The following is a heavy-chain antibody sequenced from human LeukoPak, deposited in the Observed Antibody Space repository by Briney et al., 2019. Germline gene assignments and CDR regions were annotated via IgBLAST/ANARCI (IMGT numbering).Heavy chain of an antibody. CDR1: GFTFSSFE. CDR2: ITSSGTTK. J-gene: IGHJ4*02. V-gene: IGHV3-48*03. D-gene: IGHD5-12*01. CDR3: AGHPGYHNNFDY. Sequence: PGGSLRLSCAASGFTFSSFEMNWVRQARGEGLGWLSYITSSGTTKKYADSVSGRFTITRDNANTSLYLQMSSLRAEDTAVYYCAGHPGYHNNFDYWGQGTLVTVSS.